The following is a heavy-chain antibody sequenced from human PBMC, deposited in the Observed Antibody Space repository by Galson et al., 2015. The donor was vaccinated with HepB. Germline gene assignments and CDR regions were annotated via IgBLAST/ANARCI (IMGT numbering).Heavy chain of an antibody. V-gene: IGHV3-30-3*01. Sequence: SLRLSCAASRFSFNKFPMHWVRQAPGKGLEWVAVISYTGSYIDYADFGRGRFTISTDNSKNALYLQMNSLRVEDTALYYCVRPRGAGAGDYQNWYFDLWGRGTLVTVSS. J-gene: IGHJ2*01. CDR3: VRPRGAGAGDYQNWYFDL. D-gene: IGHD4-17*01. CDR1: RFSFNKFP. CDR2: ISYTGSYI.